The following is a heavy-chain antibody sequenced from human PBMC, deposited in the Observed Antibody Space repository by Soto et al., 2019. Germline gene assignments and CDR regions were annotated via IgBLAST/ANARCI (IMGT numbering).Heavy chain of an antibody. J-gene: IGHJ5*02. CDR2: INYSGST. CDR3: ARGHKQQLVRWGGWFDP. V-gene: IGHV4-34*01. D-gene: IGHD6-13*01. Sequence: QVQLQQWGAGLLKPSETLSLTCAVYGGSFNSYYWSWIRQPPGKGLEWIGEINYSGSTNYNPSLKGRVTISVDTSKNQFSLKLSSVTAADTAGYYCARGHKQQLVRWGGWFDPWGQGTLVTVSS. CDR1: GGSFNSYY.